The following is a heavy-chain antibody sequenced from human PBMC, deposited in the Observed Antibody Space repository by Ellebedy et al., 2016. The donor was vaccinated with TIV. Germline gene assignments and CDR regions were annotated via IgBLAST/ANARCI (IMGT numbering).Heavy chain of an antibody. J-gene: IGHJ4*02. Sequence: GESLKISXKGSGYNFPRYWIGWVRQMPGKGLEWMGIIYPGDSDVRYSPSFQGQVTISADKSIDTAHLTWSSLKAADSAMYYCASNLDRVVAGYWGRGTLVTVSS. CDR2: IYPGDSDV. D-gene: IGHD2-15*01. V-gene: IGHV5-51*01. CDR3: ASNLDRVVAGY. CDR1: GYNFPRYW.